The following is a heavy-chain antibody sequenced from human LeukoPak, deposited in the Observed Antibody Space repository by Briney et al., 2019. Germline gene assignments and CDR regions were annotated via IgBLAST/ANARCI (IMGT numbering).Heavy chain of an antibody. CDR3: AKCLSHVTAVTTDYYYYMDV. V-gene: IGHV3-23*01. CDR2: INGTDGPT. J-gene: IGHJ6*03. D-gene: IGHD4-17*01. CDR1: GFIFSSYS. Sequence: PGGSLRLSCAASGFIFSSYSMNWVRQAPGKGLEWVSGINGTDGPTYYADSVKGRFTISRDNSKNMVFLQMNSLRAEDTAIYYCAKCLSHVTAVTTDYYYYMDVWGKGTTVTVS.